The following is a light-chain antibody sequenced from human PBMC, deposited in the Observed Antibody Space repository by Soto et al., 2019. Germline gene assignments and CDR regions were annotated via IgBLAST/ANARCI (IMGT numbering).Light chain of an antibody. Sequence: DIQMTQSPSSLSVSVGDRVTITCRASESIANYLNWYQQKPGKAPNLLIYAASDLQSGVPSRFSGSGSGTEFTLTISSLQTEDFATYFCQQSYISPYTFGQGTKLDI. CDR3: QQSYISPYT. V-gene: IGKV1-39*01. J-gene: IGKJ2*01. CDR2: AAS. CDR1: ESIANY.